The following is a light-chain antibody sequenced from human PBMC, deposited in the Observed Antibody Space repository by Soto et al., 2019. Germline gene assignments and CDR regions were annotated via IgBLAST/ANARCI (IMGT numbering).Light chain of an antibody. CDR1: QSVSTN. J-gene: IGKJ4*01. Sequence: EIVMTHSTAPLSVSPGERAPLSCRASQSVSTNLAWYQQNPGQAPRRLIYAAAVRATGIPARFSGSGSGTDCTLTISSLQSEDFAVYYCQQYDERPPNLSFGGCTKVEIK. CDR3: QQYDERPPNLS. CDR2: AAA. V-gene: IGKV3-15*01.